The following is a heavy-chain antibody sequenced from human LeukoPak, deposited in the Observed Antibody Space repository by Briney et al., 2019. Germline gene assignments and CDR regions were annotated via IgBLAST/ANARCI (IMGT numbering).Heavy chain of an antibody. J-gene: IGHJ4*02. Sequence: GGSLRLSCVVSGFTLSNYAMSWVRQSPGKGLEWVSGMSGSGANTYYAESVKGRFTISRDNSKNTLYLQMNSLRAEDTAVYYCAKGMVRGVIIYPPDYWGQGTLVTVSS. D-gene: IGHD3-10*01. CDR2: MSGSGANT. CDR1: GFTLSNYA. CDR3: AKGMVRGVIIYPPDY. V-gene: IGHV3-23*01.